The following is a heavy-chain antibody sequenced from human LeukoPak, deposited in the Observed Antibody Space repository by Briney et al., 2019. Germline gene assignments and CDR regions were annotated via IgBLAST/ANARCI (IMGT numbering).Heavy chain of an antibody. Sequence: GGSLRLSCAASGFTFSSYGMHWVRQAPGKGLEWVAVIWYDGSNKYYADSVKGRFTISRDNSKNTLYLQMNSLRAKDTAVYYCARDCSSTSCFDYWGQGTLVTVSS. J-gene: IGHJ4*02. V-gene: IGHV3-33*01. CDR1: GFTFSSYG. CDR2: IWYDGSNK. CDR3: ARDCSSTSCFDY. D-gene: IGHD2-2*01.